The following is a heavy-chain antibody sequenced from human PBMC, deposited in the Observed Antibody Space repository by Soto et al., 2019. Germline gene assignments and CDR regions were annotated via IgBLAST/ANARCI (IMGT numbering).Heavy chain of an antibody. CDR3: AIQDCTNDVCLEAAVTVGGALEF. CDR2: ISSDGTTT. D-gene: IGHD2-8*01. J-gene: IGHJ1*01. CDR1: GITFRKYW. V-gene: IGHV3-74*01. Sequence: EVQLVESGGGLVQTGKALRLSCAASGITFRKYWMHWVRQAPGKGPVWVSYISSDGTTTDYADSVKGRFTISRDNAKNTLDLQMDSLRVEDMAVYYCAIQDCTNDVCLEAAVTVGGALEFWGQGAQVTVSS.